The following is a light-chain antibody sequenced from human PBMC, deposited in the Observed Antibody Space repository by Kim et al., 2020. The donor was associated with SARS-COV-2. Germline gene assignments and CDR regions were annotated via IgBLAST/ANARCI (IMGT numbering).Light chain of an antibody. CDR3: SSYTSSSTVV. CDR2: SVS. Sequence: QSALTQPASVSGSPGQSITISCTGTSSDVGGYNYVSWYQQHPGKAPKLMIYSVSHRPSGVSNRFSGSKSGNTASLTISGLQAEDEADYYCSSYTSSSTVVFGGGTQVTVL. J-gene: IGLJ2*01. V-gene: IGLV2-14*03. CDR1: SSDVGGYNY.